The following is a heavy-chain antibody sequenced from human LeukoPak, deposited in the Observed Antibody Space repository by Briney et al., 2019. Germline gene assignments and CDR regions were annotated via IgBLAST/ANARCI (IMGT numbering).Heavy chain of an antibody. Sequence: NPGGSLRLSCAASGFTFSSYSMNWVRQAPGKGLEWVSSISSSSSYIYYADSVKGRFTISRDNAKNSLYLQMNSLRAEDTAVYYCARERQLVLYDYWGQGTLVAVSS. CDR2: ISSSSSYI. J-gene: IGHJ4*02. V-gene: IGHV3-21*01. D-gene: IGHD6-13*01. CDR1: GFTFSSYS. CDR3: ARERQLVLYDY.